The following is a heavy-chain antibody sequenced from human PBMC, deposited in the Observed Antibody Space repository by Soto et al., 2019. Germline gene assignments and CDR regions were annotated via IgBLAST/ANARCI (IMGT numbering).Heavy chain of an antibody. V-gene: IGHV1-69*02. J-gene: IGHJ6*02. Sequence: QVQLVQSGAEGKKPGSSVKVSCKASGGTFSGYTISWGRQAPGQGLEWMGRIIPILGIANYAQKFQGRVTITADKSTSTAYMELSSLRSEDTAVYYCARATFPLQLERNYGMDVWGQGTTVTVSS. CDR3: ARATFPLQLERNYGMDV. CDR2: IIPILGIA. CDR1: GGTFSGYT. D-gene: IGHD1-1*01.